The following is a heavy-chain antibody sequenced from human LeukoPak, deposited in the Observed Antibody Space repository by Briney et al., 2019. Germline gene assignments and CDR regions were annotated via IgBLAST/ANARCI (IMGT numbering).Heavy chain of an antibody. CDR3: ARAHYYGSGSYSIYDFDY. V-gene: IGHV3-21*01. Sequence: GGSLRLSCAASGFAFSIYSMNWVRHAPGKGLECVSSIISSSYYIYYADSVKGRFNISRDNAKNSLYLQMNSLRAEDTAVYYCARAHYYGSGSYSIYDFDYWGQGTLVTVSS. CDR1: GFAFSIYS. D-gene: IGHD3-10*01. J-gene: IGHJ4*02. CDR2: IISSSYYI.